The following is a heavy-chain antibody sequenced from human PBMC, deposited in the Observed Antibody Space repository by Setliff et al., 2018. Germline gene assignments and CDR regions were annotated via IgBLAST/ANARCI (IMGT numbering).Heavy chain of an antibody. CDR2: IKQDGSEK. Sequence: PGGSLRLSCAASGFTFSSYWMSWVRQAPGKGLEWVANIKQDGSEKYYVDSVKGRFTISRDNSKNTLYLQMNSLRGDDTAVYHCARAGGSGAGYDYLGVWGRGTTVTVSS. CDR1: GFTFSSYW. V-gene: IGHV3-7*01. D-gene: IGHD5-12*01. J-gene: IGHJ6*03. CDR3: ARAGGSGAGYDYLGV.